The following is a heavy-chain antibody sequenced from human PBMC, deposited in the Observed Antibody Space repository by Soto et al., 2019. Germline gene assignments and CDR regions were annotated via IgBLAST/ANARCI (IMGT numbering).Heavy chain of an antibody. V-gene: IGHV1-3*01. CDR3: ARVKVAGGSGEFDY. D-gene: IGHD3-10*01. CDR2: INAGNGNT. J-gene: IGHJ4*02. CDR1: GYTFTSYA. Sequence: ASVKVSCKASGYTFTSYAMHWVRQAPGQRLEWMGWINAGNGNTKYSQKFQGRVTITRDTSASTAYMELSSLRSEDTAVYYCARVKVAGGSGEFDYWGQGTLVTVSS.